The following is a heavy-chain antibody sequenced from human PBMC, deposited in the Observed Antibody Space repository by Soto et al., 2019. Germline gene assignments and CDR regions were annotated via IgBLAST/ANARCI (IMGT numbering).Heavy chain of an antibody. D-gene: IGHD3-10*01. J-gene: IGHJ5*01. CDR2: VTTSGSDT. CDR1: GFTFSALL. CDR3: VKGGWSDS. V-gene: IGHV3-23*01. Sequence: VQLLESGGDLVQPGGSPRLSCTASGFTFSALLMTWVRQAPGKGLEWVSCVTTSGSDTFYADSVKGRFTISRDNSINTLYLHMNSLRADDTAVYYCVKGGWSDSWGQGTLVTVST.